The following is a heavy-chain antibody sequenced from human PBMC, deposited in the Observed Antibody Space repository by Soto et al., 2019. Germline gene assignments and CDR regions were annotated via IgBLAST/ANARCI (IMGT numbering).Heavy chain of an antibody. CDR3: SRISHADSSGWFGAFDI. CDR1: GFSLSTSGMC. CDR2: IDWDDDK. J-gene: IGHJ3*02. Sequence: SGPTLVNPTQTLTLTCTFSGFSLSTSGMCVSWIRQPPGKALEWLARIDWDDDKYYSTSLKTRLTISKDTSKNQVVLTMTNMEPLDTASFYFSRISHADSSGWFGAFDIWGQGTMVTVSS. D-gene: IGHD6-19*01. V-gene: IGHV2-70*11.